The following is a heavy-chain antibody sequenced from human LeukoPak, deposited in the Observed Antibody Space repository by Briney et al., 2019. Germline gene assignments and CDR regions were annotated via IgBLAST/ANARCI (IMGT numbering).Heavy chain of an antibody. CDR1: GYTFTSHD. CDR3: ARGRYSSGWYVSNNWFDP. D-gene: IGHD6-19*01. V-gene: IGHV1-8*01. Sequence: ASVKVSCKASGYTFTSHDINWVRQATGQGLEWMGWMNPNSGNTGYAQKFQGRVTMTRNTPISTAYMELSSLRSEDTAVYYCARGRYSSGWYVSNNWFDPWGQGTLVTVSS. J-gene: IGHJ5*02. CDR2: MNPNSGNT.